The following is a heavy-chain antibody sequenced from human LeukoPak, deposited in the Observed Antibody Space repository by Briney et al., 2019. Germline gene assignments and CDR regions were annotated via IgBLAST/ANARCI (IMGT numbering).Heavy chain of an antibody. J-gene: IGHJ4*02. CDR2: IYYSGST. CDR3: ARVTGAPVWFGELSFDY. V-gene: IGHV4-59*01. CDR1: GDSISSYY. Sequence: PSETLSLTCTVSGDSISSYYWSWIRQPPGKGLEWIGYIYYSGSTNYNPSLKSRVTISVDTSKNQFSLKLSSVTAADTAVYYCARVTGAPVWFGELSFDYWGQGTLLTVSS. D-gene: IGHD3-10*01.